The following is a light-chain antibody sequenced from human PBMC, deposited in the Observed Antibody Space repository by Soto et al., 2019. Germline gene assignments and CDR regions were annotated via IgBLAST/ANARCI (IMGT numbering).Light chain of an antibody. Sequence: QSVLTQPRSVSGSPGQSVAISCTGTSSDVGDYNYVSWYQQHPGKAPKVMIYDVSKRPSGVPDRFSGSKSGNTASLTISGLQAEDEAAYYCCSYAGSPYVFGTGTKVTVL. CDR2: DVS. CDR1: SSDVGDYNY. CDR3: CSYAGSPYV. V-gene: IGLV2-11*01. J-gene: IGLJ1*01.